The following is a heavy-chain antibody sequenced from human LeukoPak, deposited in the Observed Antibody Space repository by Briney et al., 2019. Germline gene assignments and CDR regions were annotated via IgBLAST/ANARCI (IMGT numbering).Heavy chain of an antibody. D-gene: IGHD3-22*01. CDR1: GFTFSSYS. Sequence: KPGGSLRLSCAASGFTFSSYSMSWVRQAPGKGLEWVSSISSSSSYIYYADSVKGRFTISRDNAKNSLYLQMNSLRAEDTAVYYCARVLTSGYYYDSSSDYWGQGTLVTVSS. V-gene: IGHV3-21*01. CDR2: ISSSSSYI. CDR3: ARVLTSGYYYDSSSDY. J-gene: IGHJ4*02.